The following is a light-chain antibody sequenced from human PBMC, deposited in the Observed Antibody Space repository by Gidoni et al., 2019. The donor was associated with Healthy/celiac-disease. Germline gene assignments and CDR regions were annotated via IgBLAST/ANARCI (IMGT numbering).Light chain of an antibody. Sequence: EIVLTHSPATLSLSPGERATLSCRASQSVSSYLAWYQQKPGQAPRLLIYAASNRATGIPARFSGSGSGTDFTLTISSLEPEDFAVYYCQQRSNWPRTFGQGTKVEIK. CDR2: AAS. CDR1: QSVSSY. V-gene: IGKV3-11*01. J-gene: IGKJ1*01. CDR3: QQRSNWPRT.